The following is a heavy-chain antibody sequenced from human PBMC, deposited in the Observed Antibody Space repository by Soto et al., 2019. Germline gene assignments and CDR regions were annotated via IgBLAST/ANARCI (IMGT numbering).Heavy chain of an antibody. V-gene: IGHV4-34*01. J-gene: IGHJ4*02. CDR2: INHSGST. Sequence: PSETLSLTCAVYGGSFSGYYLSWIRQPPGKGLEWIGEINHSGSTNYNPSLKSRVNISVDTSKNQFSLKLSSVTAADTAVYYCARGLIYGSTHDYWGQGTLVTVSS. CDR1: GGSFSGYY. CDR3: ARGLIYGSTHDY. D-gene: IGHD3-10*01.